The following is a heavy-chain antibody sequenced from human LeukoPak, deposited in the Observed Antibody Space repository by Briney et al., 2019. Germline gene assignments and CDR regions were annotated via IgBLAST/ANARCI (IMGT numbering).Heavy chain of an antibody. V-gene: IGHV1-18*04. CDR3: ARGYCRSTSCHEPPLYGMDV. CDR2: ISTYSGNT. D-gene: IGHD2-2*01. J-gene: IGHJ6*02. CDR1: GYTFTNYG. Sequence: ASVKVSCKASGYTFTNYGFSWVRQAPGQGLEWMGWISTYSGNTSYAQQLQGRVTMTSDTSTSTVYVELRSLRSDDTAVYYCARGYCRSTSCHEPPLYGMDVWGQGTTVTVS.